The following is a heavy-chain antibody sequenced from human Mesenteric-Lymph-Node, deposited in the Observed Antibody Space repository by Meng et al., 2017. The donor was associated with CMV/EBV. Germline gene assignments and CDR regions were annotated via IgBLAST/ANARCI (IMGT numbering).Heavy chain of an antibody. CDR3: AREVVVVPGVRESNWLDP. CDR2: IIPIFSTT. V-gene: IGHV1-69*05. Sequence: PVKVSCKGSGGNLINYGITWVRQAPGQGLEWMGGIIPIFSTTNYARKFQGRVTITTDKSTSTAYMELSSLRSDDTAVYYCAREVVVVPGVRESNWLDPWGQGTLVTVSS. J-gene: IGHJ5*02. D-gene: IGHD2-2*01. CDR1: GGNLINYG.